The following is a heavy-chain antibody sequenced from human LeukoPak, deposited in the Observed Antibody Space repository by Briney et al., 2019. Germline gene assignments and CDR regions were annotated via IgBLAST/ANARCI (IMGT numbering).Heavy chain of an antibody. CDR1: GFTFSSYS. CDR3: ARDVSPSSHPRDAFDI. Sequence: GGSLRLSCAASGFTFSSYSMNWVRQAPGKGLEWVSSISSSSSYIYYADSVKGRFTISRDNAKNSLYLQMNSLRAEDTAVYYCARDVSPSSHPRDAFDIWGQGTMVIVSS. J-gene: IGHJ3*02. V-gene: IGHV3-21*01. CDR2: ISSSSSYI. D-gene: IGHD2/OR15-2a*01.